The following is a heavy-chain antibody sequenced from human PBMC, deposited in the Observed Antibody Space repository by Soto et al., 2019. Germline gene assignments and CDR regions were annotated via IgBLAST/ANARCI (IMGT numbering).Heavy chain of an antibody. CDR1: GGSFSGYY. CDR2: SNHSGST. V-gene: IGHV4-34*01. CDR3: ARDNYESYSSGWSGRYYGMDV. J-gene: IGHJ6*02. Sequence: SETLSLTCAVYGGSFSGYYWSWTRQPPGKGLEWIGESNHSGSTNYNQSLKSRVTISVDTSKNQFSLKRISVTAADTAVYYCARDNYESYSSGWSGRYYGMDVWGQGTTVTVSS. D-gene: IGHD6-19*01.